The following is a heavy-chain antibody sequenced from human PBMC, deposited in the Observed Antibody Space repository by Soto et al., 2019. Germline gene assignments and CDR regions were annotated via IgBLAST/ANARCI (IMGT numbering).Heavy chain of an antibody. CDR1: GDSVSSNTAS. D-gene: IGHD3-9*01. CDR2: TYFRSKWYN. J-gene: IGHJ5*02. Sequence: SQTLSLTCAISGDSVSSNTASWNWIRQSPSRGLEWLGRTYFRSKWYNDYAVSVKSRIIINPDTSNNQFSLQLNSVTPEDTAVYFCAKGDNLGPKAAYDIDTWGQEIMLTISS. CDR3: AKGDNLGPKAAYDIDT. V-gene: IGHV6-1*01.